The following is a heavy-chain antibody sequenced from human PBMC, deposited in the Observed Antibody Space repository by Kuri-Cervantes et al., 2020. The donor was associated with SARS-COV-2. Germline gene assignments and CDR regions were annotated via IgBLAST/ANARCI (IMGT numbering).Heavy chain of an antibody. CDR1: GGSISSGGYY. CDR2: IYHSGST. D-gene: IGHD3-3*01. V-gene: IGHV4-30-2*01. Sequence: LRLSCTVSGGSISSGGYYWSWIRQPPGKGLEWIGYIYHSGSTYYNPSLKSRVTISVDRSKNQFSLKLSSVTAADTAVYYCARGSNYDFWSGYSTFDYWGQGTLVTVSS. CDR3: ARGSNYDFWSGYSTFDY. J-gene: IGHJ4*02.